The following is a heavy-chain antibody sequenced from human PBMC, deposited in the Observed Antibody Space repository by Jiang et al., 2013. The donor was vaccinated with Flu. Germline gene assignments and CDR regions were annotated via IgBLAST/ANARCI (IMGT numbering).Heavy chain of an antibody. CDR1: GDSVSSNSAA. Sequence: SQTLSLTCTISGDSVSSNSAAWNWIRQSPSRGLEWLGRTYYRSKWENDYAESVKSRVTINPDTSKNQFSLQLNSVTPEDTAVYYCARSHSSTWYLGFDYWGQGTLVTVSS. D-gene: IGHD6-13*01. CDR3: ARSHSSTWYLGFDY. CDR2: TYYRSKWEN. V-gene: IGHV6-1*01. J-gene: IGHJ4*02.